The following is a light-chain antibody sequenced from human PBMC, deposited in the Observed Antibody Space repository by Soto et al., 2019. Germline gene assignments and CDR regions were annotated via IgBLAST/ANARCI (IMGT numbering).Light chain of an antibody. CDR2: GAS. J-gene: IGKJ3*01. CDR1: QGISSF. Sequence: QLTQSPSSLSASVGDRVTITCRASQGISSFLAWYQQKPGKAPKLLIYGASTLQSGVPSRFSGSGSGTDFTLTIGSLQPEDFATYYCQQLNSFPIPFGPGNKVDIQ. V-gene: IGKV1-9*01. CDR3: QQLNSFPIP.